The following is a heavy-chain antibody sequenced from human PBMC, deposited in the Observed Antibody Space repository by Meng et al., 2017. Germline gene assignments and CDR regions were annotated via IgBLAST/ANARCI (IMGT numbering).Heavy chain of an antibody. CDR3: ARDDCSGGSCSSLDY. CDR1: GGTFSSYT. CDR2: IIPILGIA. D-gene: IGHD2-15*01. V-gene: IGHV1-69*08. Sequence: QGQLVECGGEVKKPGSSVKVSCKASGGTFSSYTISWVRQAPGQGLEWMGRIIPILGIANYAQKFQGRVTITADKSTSTAYMELSSLRSEDTAVYYCARDDCSGGSCSSLDYWGQGTLVTVSS. J-gene: IGHJ4*02.